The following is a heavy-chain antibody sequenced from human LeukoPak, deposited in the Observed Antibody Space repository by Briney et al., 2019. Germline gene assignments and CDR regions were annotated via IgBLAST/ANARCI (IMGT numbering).Heavy chain of an antibody. CDR3: ARAYKAWIQLWLTHITDRYEMFDY. Sequence: EASVTVSCKASGYTFTSYDINWVRQATGQGLEWMGWMNPNSGNTGYAQKFQGRATMTRNTSISTAYMELSSLRSEDTAVYYCARAYKAWIQLWLTHITDRYEMFDYWGQGTLVTVSS. CDR1: GYTFTSYD. V-gene: IGHV1-8*01. CDR2: MNPNSGNT. D-gene: IGHD5-18*01. J-gene: IGHJ4*02.